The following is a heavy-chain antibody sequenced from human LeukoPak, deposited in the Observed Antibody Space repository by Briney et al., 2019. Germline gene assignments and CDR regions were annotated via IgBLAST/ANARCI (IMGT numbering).Heavy chain of an antibody. J-gene: IGHJ4*02. CDR2: ISSSSSYI. Sequence: GGSLRLSCAASGFTFSSYNMNWVRQAPGKGLEWVSSISSSSSYIYYADSLKGRFTISRDNAKNSLHLQMNSLRAEDTAVYYCARGVVTATTDYFDYWGQGTLVTVSS. CDR3: ARGVVTATTDYFDY. V-gene: IGHV3-21*01. CDR1: GFTFSSYN. D-gene: IGHD2-21*02.